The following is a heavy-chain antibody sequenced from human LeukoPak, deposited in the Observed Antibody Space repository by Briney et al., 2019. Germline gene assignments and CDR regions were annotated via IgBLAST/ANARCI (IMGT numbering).Heavy chain of an antibody. CDR3: AKEGPPNFYDSRGYYYDY. Sequence: GGSLGLSCAASGFIFSSHAMSYFRQAPGKGLEWVSIISSSGSSTYYADSVKGRFTISRDNSKNTLYLQMTSLSAEDTAIYYCAKEGPPNFYDSRGYYYDYWGQGIQVAVSS. CDR1: GFIFSSHA. J-gene: IGHJ4*02. CDR2: ISSSGSST. V-gene: IGHV3-23*01. D-gene: IGHD3-22*01.